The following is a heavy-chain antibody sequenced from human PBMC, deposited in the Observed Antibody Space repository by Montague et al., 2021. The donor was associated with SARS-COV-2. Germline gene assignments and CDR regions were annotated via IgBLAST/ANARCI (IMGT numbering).Heavy chain of an antibody. Sequence: TLSLTCAVSGASISNGGYTWSWIRRPPGKGLEWIGYIYQSGTTRYXXXLKSRVTMSVDKSKNQFSLQLTSVIAADTAIYFYARSMIRGGLNWFDPWGQGTLVTVSS. V-gene: IGHV4-30-2*01. CDR2: IYQSGTT. J-gene: IGHJ5*02. D-gene: IGHD3-10*01. CDR3: ARSMIRGGLNWFDP. CDR1: GASISNGGYT.